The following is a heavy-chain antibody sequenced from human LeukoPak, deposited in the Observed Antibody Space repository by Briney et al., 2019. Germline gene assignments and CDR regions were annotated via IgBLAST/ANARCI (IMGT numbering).Heavy chain of an antibody. Sequence: GGSLRLPCAASGFTFDDYGMSWVRQAPGKGLEWVSGINWNGASTGYADSVKGRFTISRDNAKNSLYLQMNSLRAEDTALYYCPRASFVVVVPAATTFDYWGQGTLVTVSS. CDR2: INWNGAST. V-gene: IGHV3-20*04. CDR3: PRASFVVVVPAATTFDY. J-gene: IGHJ4*02. D-gene: IGHD2-2*01. CDR1: GFTFDDYG.